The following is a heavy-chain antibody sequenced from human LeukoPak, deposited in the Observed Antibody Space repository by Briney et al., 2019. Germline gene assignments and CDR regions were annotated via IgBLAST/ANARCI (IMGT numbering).Heavy chain of an antibody. Sequence: GASVKVSCKASGYTFTGYYMHWVRQAPGQGLEWMGWISAYNGNTNYAQKLQGRVTMTTDTSTSTAYMELRSLRSDDTAVYYCAREVPNYYDSSGSNDYWGQGTLVTVSS. D-gene: IGHD3-22*01. V-gene: IGHV1-18*04. CDR1: GYTFTGYY. CDR3: AREVPNYYDSSGSNDY. J-gene: IGHJ4*02. CDR2: ISAYNGNT.